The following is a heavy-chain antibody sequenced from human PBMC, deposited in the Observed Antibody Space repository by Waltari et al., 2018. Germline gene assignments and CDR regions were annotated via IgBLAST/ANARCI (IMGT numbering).Heavy chain of an antibody. CDR3: ARTNAGLDY. CDR2: IYDTGST. CDR1: GGSINSYY. Sequence: QVQLQESGPGLVKPSETLSLTCTVSGGSINSYYWSWIRQSPGKGLEWIGYIYDTGSTPYNPSLKSRVTMSVDTSKNQFSLKLSSVTAADTAVYYCARTNAGLDYWGQGTLVTVSS. J-gene: IGHJ4*02. V-gene: IGHV4-59*08.